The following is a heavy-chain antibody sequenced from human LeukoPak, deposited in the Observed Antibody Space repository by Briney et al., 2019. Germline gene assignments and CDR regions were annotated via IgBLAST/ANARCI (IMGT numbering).Heavy chain of an antibody. CDR3: ARDKTYYDFWSGLL. V-gene: IGHV3-7*01. Sequence: RSGGSLRLSCAASGFTFSSYGMHWVRQAPGKGLEWVANIKQDGSEKYYVDSVKGRFTISRDNAKNSLYLQMNSLRAEDTAVYYCARDKTYYDFWSGLLWGQGTLVTVSS. J-gene: IGHJ4*02. CDR1: GFTFSSYG. CDR2: IKQDGSEK. D-gene: IGHD3-3*01.